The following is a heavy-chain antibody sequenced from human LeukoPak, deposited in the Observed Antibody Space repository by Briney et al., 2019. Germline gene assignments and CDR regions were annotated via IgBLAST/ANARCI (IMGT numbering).Heavy chain of an antibody. V-gene: IGHV4-59*01. CDR2: ISYSGST. J-gene: IGHJ4*02. D-gene: IGHD3-10*01. CDR3: ARPGLVRGVST. Sequence: SETLSLTCTVSGDSMSNYHWTWIRQPPGKELEWIGSISYSGSTNYNPSLKSRVTMSVDTSKNQFSLKLNSVTAADTAVYYCARPGLVRGVSTWGQGTLVTVSS. CDR1: GDSMSNYH.